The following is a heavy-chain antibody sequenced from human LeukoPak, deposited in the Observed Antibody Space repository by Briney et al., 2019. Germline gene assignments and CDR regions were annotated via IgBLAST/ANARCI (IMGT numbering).Heavy chain of an antibody. J-gene: IGHJ4*02. CDR1: GFIFNNYA. V-gene: IGHV3-9*01. CDR2: ISWNTGNI. Sequence: GGSLRLSCAASGFIFNNYAMHWVRQAPGKGLEWVSGISWNTGNIVYADSVKGRFTISRDNAKKSLYLQMDSLRAEDTALYYCAKDIGPLTYYYDSSGYSGAFDYWGQGTLVTVSS. CDR3: AKDIGPLTYYYDSSGYSGAFDY. D-gene: IGHD3-22*01.